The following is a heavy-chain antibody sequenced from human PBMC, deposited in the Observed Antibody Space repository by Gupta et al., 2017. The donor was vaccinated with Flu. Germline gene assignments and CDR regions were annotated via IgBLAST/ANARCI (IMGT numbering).Heavy chain of an antibody. CDR3: ARGGREYPHFYYYGLDV. V-gene: IGHV1-18*04. D-gene: IGHD3-10*01. Sequence: QVQLVQSGAVVEKPGASVKVSCKTSGYNFDDYGISWVRQVPGQGLEWMGWTRIYNDNMYYAEKFKGRVILTTDSSRSTVYMELRSLRPDDTAIYFCARGGREYPHFYYYGLDVWGQGTTVAVSS. CDR1: GYNFDDYG. J-gene: IGHJ6*02. CDR2: TRIYNDNM.